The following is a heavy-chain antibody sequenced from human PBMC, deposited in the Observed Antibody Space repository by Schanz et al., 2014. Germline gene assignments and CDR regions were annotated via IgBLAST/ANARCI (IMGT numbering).Heavy chain of an antibody. J-gene: IGHJ5*02. CDR2: LSEGGGGT. CDR1: GFTFSDYS. D-gene: IGHD3-9*01. V-gene: IGHV3-23*04. Sequence: EVQLVESGGGWVQPGGSLRLSCAASGFTFSDYSMNWVRQAPGKGPEWVSALSEGGGGTHYADSVRGRFTISSDSSKNTLYLQMSSLRADDTAVYYCAKAADWPVTRFDPWGQGTLVTVSS. CDR3: AKAADWPVTRFDP.